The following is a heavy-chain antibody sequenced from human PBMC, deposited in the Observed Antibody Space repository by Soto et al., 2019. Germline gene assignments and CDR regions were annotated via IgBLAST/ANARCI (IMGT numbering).Heavy chain of an antibody. CDR2: ITWSSNVI. V-gene: IGHV3-9*01. Sequence: EVQLVESGGGLVQPGRSLRLSCAASGFTFDDFAMHWVRRVPGKGLEWVSSITWSSNVIGYADSVKGRFTISRDNAKNSLYLQMNSLRPEDTAFYYCTRGGPEAFCGGGRCYFDYWGQGTLVTVSS. CDR1: GFTFDDFA. D-gene: IGHD2-15*01. CDR3: TRGGPEAFCGGGRCYFDY. J-gene: IGHJ4*02.